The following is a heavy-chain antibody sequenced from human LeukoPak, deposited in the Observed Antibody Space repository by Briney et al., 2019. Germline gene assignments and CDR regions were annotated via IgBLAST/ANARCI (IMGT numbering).Heavy chain of an antibody. V-gene: IGHV3-11*03. D-gene: IGHD6-13*01. CDR1: GIPFSDYY. Sequence: SLRLSCVVSGIPFSDYYMNWIRQAPGKGLEWISYISSSSSYTDYADSVKGRFTISRDNAKSALYLQMNSLRLEDTAVYYCAAGTAADFWGQGTLVTVSS. CDR3: AAGTAADF. J-gene: IGHJ4*02. CDR2: ISSSSSYT.